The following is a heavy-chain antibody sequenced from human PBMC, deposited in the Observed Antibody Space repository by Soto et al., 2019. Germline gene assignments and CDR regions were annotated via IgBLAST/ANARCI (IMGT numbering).Heavy chain of an antibody. V-gene: IGHV3-33*01. J-gene: IGHJ4*02. D-gene: IGHD3-16*01. CDR3: ARDLSFGSLDFDY. CDR2: FWADGRSN. Sequence: GGSLRLSCAASGFTFSSYGMHWVRQAPGRGLEWVADFWADGRSNYYADSVKGRFTISRDNSKNTVFLQMNSLRAEDTAVYYCARDLSFGSLDFDYWGRGTLVTVSS. CDR1: GFTFSSYG.